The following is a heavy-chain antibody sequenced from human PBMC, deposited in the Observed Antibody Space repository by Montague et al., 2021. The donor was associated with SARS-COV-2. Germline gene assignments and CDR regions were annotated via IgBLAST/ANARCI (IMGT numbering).Heavy chain of an antibody. J-gene: IGHJ6*02. V-gene: IGHV4-34*01. CDR1: GGSFSDYF. CDR3: ARGKTVTTFYYYYYGMDV. Sequence: SETLSLTCAVYGGSFSDYFWTWIRQPPGKGLEWIGEINHRGTSNYNPSLKSRVTISVDTSKNQFSLKLSSVTAADTAVYYCARGKTVTTFYYYYYGMDVWGQGTTVTVSS. D-gene: IGHD4-17*01. CDR2: INHRGTS.